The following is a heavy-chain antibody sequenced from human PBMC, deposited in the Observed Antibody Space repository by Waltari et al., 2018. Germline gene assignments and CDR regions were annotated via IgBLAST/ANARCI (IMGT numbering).Heavy chain of an antibody. D-gene: IGHD3-3*01. CDR1: GYNFTSCD. CDR3: ARTQTGDFWSGYYSYFDY. CDR2: MNPNSGNT. Sequence: QVQLVQSGAEVKKPGASVKVSCKACGYNFTSCDMNWVRHANGQGLEWMGCMNPNSGNTGYAQKFQGRVTITRNTSISTAYMELSSLRSEDTAVYYCARTQTGDFWSGYYSYFDYWGQGTLVTVSS. J-gene: IGHJ4*02. V-gene: IGHV1-8*03.